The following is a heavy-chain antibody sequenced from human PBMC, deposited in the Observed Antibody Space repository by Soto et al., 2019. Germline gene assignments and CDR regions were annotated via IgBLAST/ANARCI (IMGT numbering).Heavy chain of an antibody. J-gene: IGHJ2*01. D-gene: IGHD6-19*01. V-gene: IGHV3-21*01. CDR1: GFTFSSYS. CDR2: ISSSSSYI. Sequence: EVQLVESGGGLVKPGGSLRLSCAASGFTFSSYSMNWVRQAPGKGLEWVSSISSSSSYIYYADSVKGRFTISRDNAKNSPYLQMNSLRSEDTAVYYCARDRTGYSSGWYLGWYFDLWGRGTQVTVSS. CDR3: ARDRTGYSSGWYLGWYFDL.